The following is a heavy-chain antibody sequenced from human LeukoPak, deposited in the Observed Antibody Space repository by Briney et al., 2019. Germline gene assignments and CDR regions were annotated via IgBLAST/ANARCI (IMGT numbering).Heavy chain of an antibody. D-gene: IGHD3-22*01. V-gene: IGHV3-7*01. CDR3: ARYYDGSGYSDAFDI. Sequence: GSLRLSCAAPGFTFNTYWMSWVRQAPGKGLEWVANIKQDGSEKYYVDSVKGRFTISRDNPKTSLYLQMNSLRAEDTAVYYCARYYDGSGYSDAFDIWGQGTMVTVSS. CDR1: GFTFNTYW. CDR2: IKQDGSEK. J-gene: IGHJ3*02.